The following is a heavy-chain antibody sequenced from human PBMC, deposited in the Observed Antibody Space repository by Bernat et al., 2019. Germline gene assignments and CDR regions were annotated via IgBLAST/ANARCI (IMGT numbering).Heavy chain of an antibody. Sequence: VQLVESGGGLVKPGGSLRLSCAASGFTFSNAWMSWVRQAPGKGLEWVGRIKSKTDGGTTDYAAPVKGRFTISRDDSKNTLYLQMNSLKTEDTAVYYCTTDYCSGGSCYPTLGGYFDYWGQGTLVTVSS. CDR3: TTDYCSGGSCYPTLGGYFDY. V-gene: IGHV3-15*01. J-gene: IGHJ4*02. CDR1: GFTFSNAW. D-gene: IGHD2-15*01. CDR2: IKSKTDGGTT.